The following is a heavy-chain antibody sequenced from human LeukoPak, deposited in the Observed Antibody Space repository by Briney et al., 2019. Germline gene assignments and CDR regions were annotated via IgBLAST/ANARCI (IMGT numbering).Heavy chain of an antibody. CDR2: ISYDGSNK. Sequence: GGSLRLSCAASGFTFSSYAMSWVRQAPGKGLEWVAVISYDGSNKYYADSVKGRFTISRDNSKNTLYLQMNSLRAEDTAVYYCAKDDSRRGVSLYWGQGTLVTVSS. CDR1: GFTFSSYA. J-gene: IGHJ4*02. CDR3: AKDDSRRGVSLY. V-gene: IGHV3-30*18. D-gene: IGHD3-10*01.